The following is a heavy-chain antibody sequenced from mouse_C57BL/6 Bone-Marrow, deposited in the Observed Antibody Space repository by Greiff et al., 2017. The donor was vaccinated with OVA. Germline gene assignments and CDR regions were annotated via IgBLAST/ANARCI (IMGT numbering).Heavy chain of an antibody. CDR3: ARVSNYGGFAY. D-gene: IGHD2-5*01. J-gene: IGHJ3*01. V-gene: IGHV1-63*01. CDR2: IYTGGGYT. Sequence: QVQLLQSGAELVRPGTSVKMSCKASGYTFNNYGIGWAKQRPGHGLEWVGDIYTGGGYTNYTEKFKGKSTLIADKSSSTAYMQFSSLTSEDSAIYYCARVSNYGGFAYWGQGTLVTVSA. CDR1: GYTFNNYG.